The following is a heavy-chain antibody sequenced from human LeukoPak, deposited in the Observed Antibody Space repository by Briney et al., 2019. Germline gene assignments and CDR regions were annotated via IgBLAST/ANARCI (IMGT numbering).Heavy chain of an antibody. CDR3: AKASCSSTSCYNTGGFDY. CDR2: ISWNSGSI. V-gene: IGHV3-9*01. D-gene: IGHD2-2*02. CDR1: GFTFDDYA. J-gene: IGHJ4*02. Sequence: GGSLRLSCAASGFTFDDYAMHWVRHAPGKGLEWVSGISWNSGSIVYADSVKGRFTISRDNAKNSLYLQMNSLRAEDTALYYCAKASCSSTSCYNTGGFDYWGQGTLVTVSS.